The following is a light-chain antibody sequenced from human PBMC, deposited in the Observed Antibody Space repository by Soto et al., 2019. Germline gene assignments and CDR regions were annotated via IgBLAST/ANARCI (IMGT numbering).Light chain of an antibody. V-gene: IGLV2-14*01. CDR3: SSYTSSSISYV. J-gene: IGLJ1*01. Sequence: QSVLTPPASVSGSPGQSILISCNGTSSDVGGYNYVSWYQQHPGKAPKLMIYEVSNRPSGVSNRFSGSKSGNTASLTISGLQAEDEADYYCSSYTSSSISYVFGTGPKLTVL. CDR1: SSDVGGYNY. CDR2: EVS.